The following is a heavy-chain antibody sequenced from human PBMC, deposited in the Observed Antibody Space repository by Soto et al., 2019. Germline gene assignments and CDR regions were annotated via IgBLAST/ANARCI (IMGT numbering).Heavy chain of an antibody. Sequence: GESLKISCKCSGYSFTSYWIGWVRQMPGKGLEWMGIIYPGDSETSYSPYLQGQVTVSADKSISTAYLQWSSLKAADTAMYYCARGGLQMGSDAFDIWCQGTMVTFSS. CDR2: IYPGDSET. CDR3: ARGGLQMGSDAFDI. D-gene: IGHD1-1*01. V-gene: IGHV5-51*01. CDR1: GYSFTSYW. J-gene: IGHJ3*02.